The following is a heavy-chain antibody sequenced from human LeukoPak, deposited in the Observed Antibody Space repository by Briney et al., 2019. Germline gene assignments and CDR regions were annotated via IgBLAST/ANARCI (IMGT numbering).Heavy chain of an antibody. D-gene: IGHD3-3*01. CDR1: GFTFSSYW. J-gene: IGHJ6*02. CDR2: IKQDGSEK. V-gene: IGHV3-7*05. Sequence: GGSLRLSCAASGFTFSSYWMSWVRQAPGKGLEWVANIKQDGSEKYYVDSVKGRFTISRDNAKNSLYLQMNSLRAEDTAVYYCASVRPDTIFGVVRYYYYYGMDVWGQGTTVTVSS. CDR3: ASVRPDTIFGVVRYYYYYGMDV.